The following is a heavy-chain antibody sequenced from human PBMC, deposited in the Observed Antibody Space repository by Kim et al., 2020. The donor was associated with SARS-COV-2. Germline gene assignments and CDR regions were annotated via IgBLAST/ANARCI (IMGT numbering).Heavy chain of an antibody. D-gene: IGHD3-3*01. J-gene: IGHJ4*02. CDR2: INHSGST. V-gene: IGHV4-34*01. CDR1: GGSFSGYY. CDR3: ARGSPLGDFWSGYYAEISVQFDY. Sequence: SETLSLTCAVYGGSFSGYYWSWIRQPPGKGLEWIGEINHSGSTNYNPSLKSRVTISVDTSKNQFSLKLSSVTAADTAVYYCARGSPLGDFWSGYYAEISVQFDYWGQGTLVTVSS.